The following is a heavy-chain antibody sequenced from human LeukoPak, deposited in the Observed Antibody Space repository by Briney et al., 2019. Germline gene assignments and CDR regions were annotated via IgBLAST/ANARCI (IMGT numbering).Heavy chain of an antibody. J-gene: IGHJ3*02. V-gene: IGHV4-39*01. CDR1: GGSISSSSYY. CDR2: IYYSGST. CDR3: ARHDSSGDCYSGVCAFDI. Sequence: SETLSLTCTVSGGSISSSSYYWGWIRQPPGKGLEWIGSIYYSGSTYYNPSLKSRVTISVDTSKNQFSLKLSSVTAADTAVYYCARHDSSGDCYSGVCAFDIWGQGTMVTVSS. D-gene: IGHD2-21*02.